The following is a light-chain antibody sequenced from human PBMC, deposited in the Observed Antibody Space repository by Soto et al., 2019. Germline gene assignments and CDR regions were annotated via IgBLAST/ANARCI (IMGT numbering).Light chain of an antibody. CDR3: QQRSNRPPVFT. CDR2: DAS. CDR1: QSVSGY. J-gene: IGKJ3*01. Sequence: EIVLTQSPATLSLSPGERATLSCRASQSVSGYLVWYQQKPGQAPRLLIYDASKRATGIPARFSGSGSGTDFTLTISSLEPEDFAVYYCQQRSNRPPVFTFGPGTKVDIK. V-gene: IGKV3-11*01.